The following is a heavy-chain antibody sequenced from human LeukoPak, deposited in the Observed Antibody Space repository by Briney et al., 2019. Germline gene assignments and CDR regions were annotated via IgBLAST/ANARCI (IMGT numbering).Heavy chain of an antibody. V-gene: IGHV4-59*01. CDR3: AGDGGLGGAILFGY. CDR2: IYYSDNT. CDR1: GGSISTYY. D-gene: IGHD3-16*01. Sequence: SETLSLTCTVSGGSISTYYWSWIRQPPGKGLECIGYIYYSDNTNYNPSLKGRVTISVDTSKNQFSLKLTSVTAADTAVYYCAGDGGLGGAILFGYGGREPLAPVSS. J-gene: IGHJ4*02.